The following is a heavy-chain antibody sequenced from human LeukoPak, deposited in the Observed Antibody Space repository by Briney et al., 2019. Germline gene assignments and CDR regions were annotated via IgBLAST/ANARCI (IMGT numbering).Heavy chain of an antibody. CDR1: GFTVSSNY. CDR3: ARDDVAAAGTDY. CDR2: IYSGGNT. J-gene: IGHJ4*02. D-gene: IGHD6-13*01. Sequence: PGGSLRLSCAASGFTVSSNYMSWVRQAPGKGLEWVSVIYSGGNTYYADSVKGRFTISRDNSKNTLYLQMNSLRAEDTAVYYCARDDVAAAGTDYWGQGTLVTVSS. V-gene: IGHV3-53*01.